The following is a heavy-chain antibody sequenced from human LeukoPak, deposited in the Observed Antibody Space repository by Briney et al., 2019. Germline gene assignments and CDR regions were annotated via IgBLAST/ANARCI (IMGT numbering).Heavy chain of an antibody. J-gene: IGHJ3*02. Sequence: PSETLSLTCAVSGDSISSRNWWSWVRQTPEKGLEWIGEIYHSGSTNYNPSLKSRVTMSVDTSKNQFSLKLSSVTAADTAVYYCARRIGGDDAFDIWGQGTMVTVSS. CDR3: ARRIGGDDAFDI. CDR1: GDSISSRNW. V-gene: IGHV4-4*02. D-gene: IGHD3-10*01. CDR2: IYHSGST.